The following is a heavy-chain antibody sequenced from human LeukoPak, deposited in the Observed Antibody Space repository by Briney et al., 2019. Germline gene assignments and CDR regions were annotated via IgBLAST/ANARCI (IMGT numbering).Heavy chain of an antibody. V-gene: IGHV1-3*01. CDR3: ARVPDREYYFDY. D-gene: IGHD3-10*01. J-gene: IGHJ4*02. CDR2: INAGNGNT. Sequence: ASVKVSCKASGYTFTSYAMHWVRQAPGQRLEWMGWINAGNGNTKYSQKFQGRVTITRDTSASTAYMELSSLRSEDTAVYYCARVPDREYYFDYWGQGTLVTVSS. CDR1: GYTFTSYA.